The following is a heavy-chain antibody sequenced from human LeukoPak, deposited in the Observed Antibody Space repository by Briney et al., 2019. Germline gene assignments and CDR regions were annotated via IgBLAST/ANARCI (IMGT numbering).Heavy chain of an antibody. CDR2: VSYDGNK. CDR1: GFTFSSYG. V-gene: IGHV3-30*18. CDR3: AKDLNRGLPDY. Sequence: GGSLRLSCAASGFTFSSYGMHWVRQAPGKGLEWVAVVSYDGNKYYADSVKDRFTISRDNSKNTLYLQMSSLRAEDTAVYYCAKDLNRGLPDYWGQGTLVTVSS. J-gene: IGHJ4*02. D-gene: IGHD2-21*01.